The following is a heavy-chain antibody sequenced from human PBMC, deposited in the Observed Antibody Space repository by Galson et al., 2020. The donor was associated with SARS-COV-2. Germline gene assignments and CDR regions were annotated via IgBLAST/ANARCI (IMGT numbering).Heavy chain of an antibody. J-gene: IGHJ4*02. D-gene: IGHD3-10*01. Sequence: GGSLRLSCAASGFEFDTYGMHWVRQAPGKGPEWVASILYDGNKDDYANSVRGRFRVSRDNSRKMVFLQMNSLRPDDTAMYYCARPLNRALTFLGDLAHWGQGTLVIVSS. CDR1: GFEFDTYG. V-gene: IGHV3-30*12. CDR3: ARPLNRALTFLGDLAH. CDR2: ILYDGNKD.